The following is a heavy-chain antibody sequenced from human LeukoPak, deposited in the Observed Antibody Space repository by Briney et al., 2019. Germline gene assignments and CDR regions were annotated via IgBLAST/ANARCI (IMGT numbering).Heavy chain of an antibody. Sequence: SETLSLTCTVSGGSFSSYYWSWIRQPPGKGLEWVGYIYNSGSTNYNPSLKSRVTISIDTSKNQFSLKLSSVTAADTAVYYCARDQGYSYGHFDCWGQGTLVTVSS. CDR2: IYNSGST. CDR1: GGSFSSYY. V-gene: IGHV4-59*01. D-gene: IGHD5-18*01. J-gene: IGHJ4*02. CDR3: ARDQGYSYGHFDC.